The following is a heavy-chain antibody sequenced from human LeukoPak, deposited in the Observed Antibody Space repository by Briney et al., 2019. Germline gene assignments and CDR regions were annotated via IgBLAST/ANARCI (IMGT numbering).Heavy chain of an antibody. D-gene: IGHD3-10*01. V-gene: IGHV3-23*01. J-gene: IGHJ4*02. Sequence: GGSLRLSCAASGFTFSSYVMRWVRQAPGKGLEWVSSISESGGGTYYADSVKGRFTVSRDNSKNTLYLQMSSLRVEDTAVYYCARRNTGNSLDCWGQGVLVTVSS. CDR3: ARRNTGNSLDC. CDR2: ISESGGGT. CDR1: GFTFSSYV.